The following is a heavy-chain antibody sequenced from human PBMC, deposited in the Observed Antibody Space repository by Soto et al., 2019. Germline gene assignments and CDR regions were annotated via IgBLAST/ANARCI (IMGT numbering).Heavy chain of an antibody. CDR3: ASDPEGHNWFDP. CDR2: INPSGGST. Sequence: WASVKVSCKASGYTFTSYYMHWVRQAPGQGLEWMGIINPSGGSTSYAQKFQGRVTMTRDTSTSTVYMELSSLRSEDTAVYYCASDPEGHNWFDPWGQGTLVTVSS. J-gene: IGHJ5*02. V-gene: IGHV1-46*01. CDR1: GYTFTSYY.